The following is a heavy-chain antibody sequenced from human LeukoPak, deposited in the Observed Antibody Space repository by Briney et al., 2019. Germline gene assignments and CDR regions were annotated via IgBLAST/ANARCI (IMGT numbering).Heavy chain of an antibody. CDR3: TTDPFMLDVYHFHY. J-gene: IGHJ4*02. CDR2: IKSKADGGTT. CDR1: GFTVTDAW. V-gene: IGHV3-15*01. Sequence: GGSLRLSCAASGFTVTDAWMNWVRQDPGKGLEWVGHIKSKADGGTTDYAAPAKGRFTISRDDSKNTLSLQMNSLKYEDTAVYYCTTDPFMLDVYHFHYWGQGTLVTVSS. D-gene: IGHD5/OR15-5a*01.